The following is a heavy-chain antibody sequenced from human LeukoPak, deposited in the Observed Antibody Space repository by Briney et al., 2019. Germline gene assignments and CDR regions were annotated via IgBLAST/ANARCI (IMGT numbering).Heavy chain of an antibody. CDR3: ARGTPYSSGWYPPVRFDY. CDR2: IYTSGSI. V-gene: IGHV4-4*07. J-gene: IGHJ4*02. CDR1: GGSISSYY. D-gene: IGHD6-19*01. Sequence: SETLSLTCTVSGGSISSYYWSWIRQPAGKGLEWIGRIYTSGSINYNPSLKSRVTMSVDTSKSQFSLKLSSVTAADTAVYYRARGTPYSSGWYPPVRFDYWGQGTLVTVSS.